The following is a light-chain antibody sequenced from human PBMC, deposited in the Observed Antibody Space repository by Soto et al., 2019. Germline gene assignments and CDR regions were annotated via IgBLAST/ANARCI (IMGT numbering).Light chain of an antibody. CDR3: QQRRNWVS. CDR2: GAS. CDR1: QSVDIN. J-gene: IGKJ3*01. Sequence: EIVLTQSPATLSVSPGERVTLSCRASQSVDINLAWYQQKPGQAPRLLIYGASTRATDMPARFSGSGSGTDFTLTIARLEPDDFAVYYCQQRRNWVSFGPGTKVDIK. V-gene: IGKV3-11*01.